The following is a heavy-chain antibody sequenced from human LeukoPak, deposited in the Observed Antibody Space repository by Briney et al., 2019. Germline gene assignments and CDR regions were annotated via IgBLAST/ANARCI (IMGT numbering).Heavy chain of an antibody. CDR3: ARCPPPDILTGYYNWVFDY. V-gene: IGHV5-51*01. CDR2: IYPGDSNT. J-gene: IGHJ4*02. D-gene: IGHD3-9*01. CDR1: GYSFTNYW. Sequence: GESLKISCKGSGYSFTNYWIGWVRQMPGKGLEWMRIIYPGDSNTKYRPSFQGQVTISVDNSISTAYLQWSSLKASDTAMCYCARCPPPDILTGYYNWVFDYWGPGTLVTVSA.